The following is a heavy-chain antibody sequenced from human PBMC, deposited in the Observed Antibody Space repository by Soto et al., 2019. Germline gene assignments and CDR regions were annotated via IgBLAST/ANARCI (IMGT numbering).Heavy chain of an antibody. CDR3: AVNYYGSGSYYYDY. V-gene: IGHV1-18*01. CDR1: GYTFTSYG. CDR2: ISAYNGNT. D-gene: IGHD3-10*01. Sequence: ASVKVSYKASGYTFTSYGISWVRQAPGQGLEWMGWISAYNGNTNYAQKLQGRVTMTTDKSTRTAYMELRSLRSDDTAVFYCAVNYYGSGSYYYDYCGQGTLVTV. J-gene: IGHJ4*02.